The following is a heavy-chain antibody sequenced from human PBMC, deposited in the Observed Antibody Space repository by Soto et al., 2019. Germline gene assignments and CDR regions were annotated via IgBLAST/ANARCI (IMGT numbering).Heavy chain of an antibody. CDR3: ARRGVAAAGWFDP. Sequence: QLQLQESGPGLVKPSETLSLTCTVSGGSISSSSYYWGWIRQPPGKGLEWIGSIYYSGSTYYNPSLKSRVTISVDTSKNQFSLRLSSVTAADTAVYYCARRGVAAAGWFDPWGQGTLVTVSS. CDR1: GGSISSSSYY. D-gene: IGHD6-13*01. CDR2: IYYSGST. V-gene: IGHV4-39*01. J-gene: IGHJ5*02.